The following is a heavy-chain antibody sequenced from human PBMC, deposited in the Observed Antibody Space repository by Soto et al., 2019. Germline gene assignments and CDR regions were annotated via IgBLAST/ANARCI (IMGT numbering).Heavy chain of an antibody. Sequence: KPSETLSLTCAVYGGSFSGYYWSWIRQPPGKGLEWIGEINHSGSTNYNPSLKSRVTISVDTSKNQFSLKLSSVTAADTAVYYCARGVIPIMDVWGQGTTVTVSS. CDR3: ARGVIPIMDV. V-gene: IGHV4-34*01. D-gene: IGHD2-21*01. CDR2: INHSGST. J-gene: IGHJ6*02. CDR1: GGSFSGYY.